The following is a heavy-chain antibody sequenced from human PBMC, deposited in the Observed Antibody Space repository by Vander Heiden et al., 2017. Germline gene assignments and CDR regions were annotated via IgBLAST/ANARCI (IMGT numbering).Heavy chain of an antibody. CDR3: ARYLEGYMDV. J-gene: IGHJ6*02. Sequence: EVEMVQSGGGLAQPGGSLRLSGEVAGFNLISYSMNWVRQAPGKGLEWVAYISSGSHSIFYADSVKGRFTISRDNDKNSLYLEMNSLTHEDSAVYFCARYLEGYMDVWGQGTTVTVSS. V-gene: IGHV3-48*02. D-gene: IGHD1-1*01. CDR2: ISSGSHSI. CDR1: GFNLISYS.